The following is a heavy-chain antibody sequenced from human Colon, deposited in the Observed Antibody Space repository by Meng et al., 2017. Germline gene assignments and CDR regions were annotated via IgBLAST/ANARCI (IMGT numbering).Heavy chain of an antibody. CDR1: GFTFSSYE. D-gene: IGHD3-10*01. Sequence: GGSLRLSCAASGFTFSSYEMNWVRQAPGKGLEWVSYISSSGSTIYYADSVKGRFTISRDNAKHSLYLQMNSLRAEETAVYYCARDRGEVNDYWGQGTLVTVSS. V-gene: IGHV3-48*03. CDR3: ARDRGEVNDY. CDR2: ISSSGSTI. J-gene: IGHJ4*02.